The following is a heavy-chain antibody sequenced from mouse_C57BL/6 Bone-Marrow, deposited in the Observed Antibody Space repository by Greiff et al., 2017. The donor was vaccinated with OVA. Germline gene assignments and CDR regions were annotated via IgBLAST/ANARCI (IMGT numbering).Heavy chain of an antibody. J-gene: IGHJ2*01. CDR3: ARKKVVTFDY. CDR2: IHPNSGST. D-gene: IGHD1-1*01. Sequence: QVQLKQPGAELVKPGASVKLSCKASGYTFTSYWMHWVKQRPGQGLEWIGMIHPNSGSTNYNEKFKSKATLTVDKSSSTAYMQLSSLTSEDSAVYYCARKKVVTFDYWGQGTTLTVSS. CDR1: GYTFTSYW. V-gene: IGHV1-64*01.